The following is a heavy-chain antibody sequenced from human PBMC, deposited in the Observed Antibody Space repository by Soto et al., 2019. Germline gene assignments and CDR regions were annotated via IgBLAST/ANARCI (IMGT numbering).Heavy chain of an antibody. V-gene: IGHV3-23*01. CDR1: GFTFSSYA. D-gene: IGHD3-9*01. CDR3: EKMGNYDIVYGFDY. CDR2: ISGSGGST. Sequence: PGGSLRLSCAASGFTFSSYAMSWVRQAPGKGLEWVSAISGSGGSTYYADSVKGRFTISRDNSKNTLYMQMNSLRAEDKAVYYCEKMGNYDIVYGFDYWGQGTLVTVSS. J-gene: IGHJ4*02.